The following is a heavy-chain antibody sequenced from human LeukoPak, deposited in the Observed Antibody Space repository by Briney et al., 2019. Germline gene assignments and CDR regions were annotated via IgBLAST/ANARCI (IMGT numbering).Heavy chain of an antibody. CDR2: ISSSSSYI. D-gene: IGHD5-12*01. CDR3: ARDWSSGYDYAFDY. J-gene: IGHJ4*02. V-gene: IGHV3-21*01. Sequence: AGPLRLSCAASGFTFSSYSMNWLRQAPGKGLEGVSSISSSSSYIYYADSVKGRFTISRDNAKNSLYLQMNSLRAEDTAVYYCARDWSSGYDYAFDYWGQGTLVTVSS. CDR1: GFTFSSYS.